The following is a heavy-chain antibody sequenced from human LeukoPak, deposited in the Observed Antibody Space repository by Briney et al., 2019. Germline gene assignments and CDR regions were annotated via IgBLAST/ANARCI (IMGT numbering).Heavy chain of an antibody. D-gene: IGHD3-3*02. CDR3: AKGPALSVPHPYNWFDP. V-gene: IGHV3-23*01. J-gene: IGHJ5*02. Sequence: PGGPLRLSCAASGFTFSSYAMSWVRQAPGKGLEWVSGFCDSGDSTYYTDSGKGRFTISRDNSKNTLYLQMNSLRAEDTAVYYCAKGPALSVPHPYNWFDPWGQGTLVTVSS. CDR1: GFTFSSYA. CDR2: FCDSGDST.